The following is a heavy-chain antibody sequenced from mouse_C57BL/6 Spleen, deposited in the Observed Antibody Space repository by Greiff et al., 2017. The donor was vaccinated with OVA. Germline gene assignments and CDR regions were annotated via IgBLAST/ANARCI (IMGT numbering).Heavy chain of an antibody. D-gene: IGHD1-1*01. CDR3: ARDYGSSYWYFDV. CDR1: GYTFTSYW. V-gene: IGHV1-64*01. Sequence: QVQLQQPGAELVKPGASVKLSCKASGYTFTSYWMHWVKQRPGQGLEWIGMIHPNSGSTNYNEKFKSKATLTVDKSSSTAYMQLSSLTSEDSAVYDWARDYGSSYWYFDVWGTGTTVTVAS. J-gene: IGHJ1*03. CDR2: IHPNSGST.